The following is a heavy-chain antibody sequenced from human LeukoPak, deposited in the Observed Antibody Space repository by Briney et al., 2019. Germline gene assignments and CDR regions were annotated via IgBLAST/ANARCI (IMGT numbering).Heavy chain of an antibody. D-gene: IGHD1-7*01. CDR1: GYSFISYW. CDR2: IYPGDSDT. J-gene: IGHJ5*02. CDR3: VPADKQTNNWFDP. Sequence: PGESLKISCKGSGYSFISYWIGWVRQMPGKGLEWMGIIYPGDSDTRYSPSFQGQVTISADKSISTAYLQWSSLKASDTAMYYCVPADKQTNNWFDPWGQGTLVTVSS. V-gene: IGHV5-51*01.